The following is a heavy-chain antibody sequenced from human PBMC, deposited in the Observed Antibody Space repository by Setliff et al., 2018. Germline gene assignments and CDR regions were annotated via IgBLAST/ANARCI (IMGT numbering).Heavy chain of an antibody. CDR1: GGSFSGYY. CDR3: AKDRQYCSISTCYSSYFYYYGMDV. J-gene: IGHJ6*02. CDR2: INHSGST. V-gene: IGHV4-34*01. D-gene: IGHD2-2*02. Sequence: SETLSLTCAVYGGSFSGYYWSWIRQPPGKGLEWIGEINHSGSTNYNPSLKSRVTITVDTSKNQCSLKLSSVTAADTAAYYCAKDRQYCSISTCYSSYFYYYGMDVWGQGTTVTVSS.